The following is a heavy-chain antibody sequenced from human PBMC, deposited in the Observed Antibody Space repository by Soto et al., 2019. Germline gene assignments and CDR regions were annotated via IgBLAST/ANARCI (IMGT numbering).Heavy chain of an antibody. CDR2: IYYSGST. Sequence: SETLSLTCTVSGGSISSSSYYWGWIRQPPGTGLEWIGSIYYSGSTYYNPPLKSRVTISVDTSKNQFSLKLRSVTAADTAVYFGATPPGGGRYGFCFAPRGRETVVTV. D-gene: IGHD3-16*01. CDR3: ATPPGGGRYGFCFAP. V-gene: IGHV4-39*01. CDR1: GGSISSSSYY. J-gene: IGHJ5*02.